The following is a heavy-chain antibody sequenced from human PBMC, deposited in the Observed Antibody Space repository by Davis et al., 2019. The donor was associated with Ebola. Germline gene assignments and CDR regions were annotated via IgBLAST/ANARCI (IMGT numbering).Heavy chain of an antibody. J-gene: IGHJ6*02. D-gene: IGHD3-3*01. Sequence: GESLKISCAASGFTFDDYTMHWVRQAPGKGLEWVSLISWDGGSTYYADSVKGRFTISRDNSKNSLYLQMNSLRTEDTALYYCAKDQKMDYDFWRGGMDVWGQGTTVTVSS. CDR1: GFTFDDYT. CDR3: AKDQKMDYDFWRGGMDV. CDR2: ISWDGGST. V-gene: IGHV3-43*01.